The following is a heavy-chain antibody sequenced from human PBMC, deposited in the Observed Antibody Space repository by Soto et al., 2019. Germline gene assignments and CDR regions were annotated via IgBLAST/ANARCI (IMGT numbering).Heavy chain of an antibody. CDR3: ARDLRDCGGDCYLNSPLDV. CDR1: GGTFNNYP. J-gene: IGHJ6*02. V-gene: IGHV1-69*13. CDR2: SIPIFGTA. Sequence: VASVKVSCKASGGTFNNYPITWVRQAPGQGLEWMGGSIPIFGTANYAQKFQGRVTISVDESTSTAYMELSSLRSEDTAVYYCARDLRDCGGDCYLNSPLDVWGQGTTVTVSS. D-gene: IGHD2-21*02.